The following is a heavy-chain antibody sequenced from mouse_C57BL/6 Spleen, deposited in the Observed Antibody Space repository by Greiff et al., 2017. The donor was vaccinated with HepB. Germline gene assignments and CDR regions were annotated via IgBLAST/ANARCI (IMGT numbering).Heavy chain of an antibody. CDR1: GYTFTSYW. CDR3: AKSYDYDAMDY. V-gene: IGHV1-7*01. Sequence: QVHVKQSGAELAKPGASVKLSCKASGYTFTSYWMHWVKQRPGQGLEWIGYINPSSGYTKYNQKFKDKATLTADKSSSTAYMQLSSLTYEDSAVYYCAKSYDYDAMDYWGQGTSVTVSS. CDR2: INPSSGYT. J-gene: IGHJ4*01.